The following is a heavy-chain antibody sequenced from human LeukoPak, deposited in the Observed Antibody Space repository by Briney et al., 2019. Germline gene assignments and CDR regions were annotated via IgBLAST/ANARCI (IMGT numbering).Heavy chain of an antibody. CDR1: GYTFTGYY. V-gene: IGHV1-18*04. D-gene: IGHD1-14*01. J-gene: IGHJ4*02. Sequence: ASVKVSCKASGYTFTGYYMHWVRQAPGQGLEWMGWISAYNGNTNYAQKLQGRVTMTTDTSTSTAYMELRSLRSDDTAVYYCARGRRSGPFDYWGQGTLVTVSS. CDR2: ISAYNGNT. CDR3: ARGRRSGPFDY.